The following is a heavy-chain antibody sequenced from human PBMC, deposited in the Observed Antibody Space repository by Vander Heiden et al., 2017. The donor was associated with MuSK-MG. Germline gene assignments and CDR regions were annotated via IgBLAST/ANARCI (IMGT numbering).Heavy chain of an antibody. Sequence: EVQLLESGGGLVQPGGSLRLSCAASGFTFSSYAMSGVRQAPGKGLEWVSAISGSGGSTYYADSVKGRFTIARDNSKNTLYLQMNSLRAEDTAVYYCAKDMRDIVVVVAALAYYFDYWGQGTLVTVSS. D-gene: IGHD2-15*01. CDR2: ISGSGGST. V-gene: IGHV3-23*01. CDR1: GFTFSSYA. CDR3: AKDMRDIVVVVAALAYYFDY. J-gene: IGHJ4*02.